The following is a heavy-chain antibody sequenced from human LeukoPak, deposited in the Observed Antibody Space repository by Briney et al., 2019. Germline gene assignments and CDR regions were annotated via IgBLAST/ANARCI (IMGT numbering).Heavy chain of an antibody. CDR3: ARLRMATTAIDY. D-gene: IGHD5-24*01. CDR2: IYYSGNT. Sequence: SETLSLTCTVSGDSIRSSYYYWGWIRQPPGTGLEWIGSIYYSGNTYYNPSLKSRVTISVDTSKDQFSLKLSSVTAADTAVYYCARLRMATTAIDYWGQGTLVTVSS. J-gene: IGHJ4*02. CDR1: GDSIRSSYYY. V-gene: IGHV4-39*01.